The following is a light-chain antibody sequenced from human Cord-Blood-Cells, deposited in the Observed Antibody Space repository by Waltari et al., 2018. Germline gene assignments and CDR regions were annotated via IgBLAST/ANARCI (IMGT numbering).Light chain of an antibody. J-gene: IGLJ2*01. CDR3: CSYAGSSTYVV. CDR1: SSDVGSYNL. Sequence: QSALTQPASVSGSPGQSITISCTGTSSDVGSYNLVSWYQQHPGKAPKLMIYEGSKRPSGVSNRFSVSKSGNTASLTISGLQAEDDADYYCCSYAGSSTYVVFGGGTKLTVL. CDR2: EGS. V-gene: IGLV2-23*01.